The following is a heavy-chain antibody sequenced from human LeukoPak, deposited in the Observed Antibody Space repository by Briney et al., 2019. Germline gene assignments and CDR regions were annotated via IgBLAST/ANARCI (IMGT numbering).Heavy chain of an antibody. CDR3: AKANWVSNADAVI. D-gene: IGHD1-1*01. CDR2: LRGNGET. V-gene: IGHV3-23*01. J-gene: IGHJ4*02. CDR1: GFTFSNYA. Sequence: GGSLRLSCAASGFTFSNYAMSWVRQAPAGAREWVSSLRGNGETFYADSVKGRFTFSRDDSRNTVYLQLNNLRVEDTAVYYCAKANWVSNADAVIWDQGTLVTVSS.